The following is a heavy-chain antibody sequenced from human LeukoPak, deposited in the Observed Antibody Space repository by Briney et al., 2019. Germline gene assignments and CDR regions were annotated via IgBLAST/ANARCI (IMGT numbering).Heavy chain of an antibody. CDR3: AREHSRDGYNQPFDY. CDR2: IYRTGSI. D-gene: IGHD5-24*01. V-gene: IGHV4-38-2*02. J-gene: IGHJ4*02. CDR1: GYSINSGYY. Sequence: SETLSLTCTVSGYSINSGYYWVWIRQPPGKGLEWIGSIYRTGSINYNPSLKSRVTISVDTSKNQFSLKLSSVTAADTAVYYCAREHSRDGYNQPFDYWGQGTLVTVSS.